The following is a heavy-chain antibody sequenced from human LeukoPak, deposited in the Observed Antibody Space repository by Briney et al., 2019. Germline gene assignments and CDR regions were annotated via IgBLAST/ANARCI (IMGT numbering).Heavy chain of an antibody. J-gene: IGHJ4*02. CDR1: GYTFTSYA. Sequence: GASVTVSCTASGYTFTSYAMHWVRQAPGQRLEWMGWINAGNGNTKYSQKFQGRVTITRDTSASTAYMELSSLRSEDTAVYYCARDVYSSSSIDVFDYWGQGTLVTVSS. V-gene: IGHV1-3*01. CDR3: ARDVYSSSSIDVFDY. D-gene: IGHD6-6*01. CDR2: INAGNGNT.